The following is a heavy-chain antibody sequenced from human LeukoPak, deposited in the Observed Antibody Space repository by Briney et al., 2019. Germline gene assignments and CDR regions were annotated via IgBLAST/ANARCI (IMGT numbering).Heavy chain of an antibody. CDR1: GGSISSGGYY. D-gene: IGHD3-3*01. CDR3: ASLYDFWSGYPPRYIGAFDI. V-gene: IGHV4-31*03. Sequence: SETLSLTCTVSGGSISSGGYYWSWIRQHPGKGLEWIGYIYYSGSTYYNPSLKSRVTISVDTSKNQFSLKLSSVTAADTAVYYCASLYDFWSGYPPRYIGAFDIWGQGTMVIVSS. CDR2: IYYSGST. J-gene: IGHJ3*02.